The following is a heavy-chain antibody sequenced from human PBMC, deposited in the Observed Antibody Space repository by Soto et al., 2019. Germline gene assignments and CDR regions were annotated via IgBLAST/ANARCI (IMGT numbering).Heavy chain of an antibody. CDR3: ARDKITSLFDY. J-gene: IGHJ4*02. CDR1: GGSFSGYY. CDR2: ITHSGST. Sequence: QVQLQHWGAGLLKPSETLSLTCAVYGGSFSGYYWTWIRQPPGTGLEWIGEITHSGSTNYNPSLKSRVAISVDTFKNQFSLKLTSVTAADTAVYYCARDKITSLFDYWGQGTLVTVSS. D-gene: IGHD3-10*01. V-gene: IGHV4-34*01.